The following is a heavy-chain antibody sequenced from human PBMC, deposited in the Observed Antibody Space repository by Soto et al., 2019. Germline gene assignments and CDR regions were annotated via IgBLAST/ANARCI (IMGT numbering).Heavy chain of an antibody. CDR2: IYYSGST. V-gene: IGHV4-59*01. CDR3: ARDITMVRGVYLYNWFDP. CDR1: GGSISSYY. J-gene: IGHJ5*02. Sequence: PSETLSLTCTVSGGSISSYYWSWIRQSPGKGLEWIGYIYYSGSTNYNPSLKSRVTISVDTSKNQFSLKLSSVTAADTAVYYCARDITMVRGVYLYNWFDPWGQGTLVTVSS. D-gene: IGHD3-10*01.